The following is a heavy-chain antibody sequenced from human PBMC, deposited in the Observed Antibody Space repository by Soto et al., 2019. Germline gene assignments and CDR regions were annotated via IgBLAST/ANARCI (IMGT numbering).Heavy chain of an antibody. Sequence: QVQLVESGGGVVQPGRSLRLSCAASGFTFSSYAMHWVRQAPGQGLEWVAVISYDGSNKYYADSVKGRFTISRDNSKNTMYLQMNSLRAEDTAVYYCERDRGSKSYYYYGMDVWCQGTTVTVSS. CDR1: GFTFSSYA. V-gene: IGHV3-30-3*01. CDR3: ERDRGSKSYYYYGMDV. D-gene: IGHD2-2*01. J-gene: IGHJ6*02. CDR2: ISYDGSNK.